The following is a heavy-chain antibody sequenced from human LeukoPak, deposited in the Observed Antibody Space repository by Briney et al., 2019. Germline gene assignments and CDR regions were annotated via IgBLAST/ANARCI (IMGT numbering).Heavy chain of an antibody. CDR3: ARVFSYYGSGSYYNKFDY. CDR2: INPNSGGT. CDR1: GYTFTGYY. J-gene: IGHJ4*02. D-gene: IGHD3-10*01. V-gene: IGHV1-2*06. Sequence: GASAKVSCKASGYTFTGYYMHWVRQAPGQGLEWMGRINPNSGGTNYAQKFQGRVTMTRDTSISTAYMELSRLRSDDTAVYYCARVFSYYGSGSYYNKFDYWGREPWSPSPQ.